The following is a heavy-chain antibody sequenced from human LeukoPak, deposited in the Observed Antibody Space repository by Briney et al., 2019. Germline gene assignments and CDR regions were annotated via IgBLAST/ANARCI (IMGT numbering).Heavy chain of an antibody. Sequence: SETLSLTCSVSGDSIRSTTYYWGWIRQPPGKGLEWIGSIYYSGNTYYNPSLMSRVTISVDTSKNQFSLHVSSVTAADTAVYYCARGPLDYYGSGRNWFDPWGQGTLVTVSS. CDR3: ARGPLDYYGSGRNWFDP. V-gene: IGHV4-39*07. CDR1: GDSIRSTTYY. CDR2: IYYSGNT. J-gene: IGHJ5*02. D-gene: IGHD3-10*01.